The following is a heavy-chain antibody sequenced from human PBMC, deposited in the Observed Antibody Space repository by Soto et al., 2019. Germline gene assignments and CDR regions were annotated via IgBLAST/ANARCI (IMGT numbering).Heavy chain of an antibody. CDR3: ARVSGSGLAD. D-gene: IGHD3-10*01. J-gene: IGHJ4*02. CDR1: GFTFSSYV. CDR2: ISNDSSNI. Sequence: PGGSLRLSCAASGFTFSSYVMHWVRQAPGKGLEWVSYISNDSSNIYYADSVKGRFTISRDNAKNSLYLQMNSLRAEDTAVYYCARVSGSGLADWGKGTLVPVSS. V-gene: IGHV3-48*01.